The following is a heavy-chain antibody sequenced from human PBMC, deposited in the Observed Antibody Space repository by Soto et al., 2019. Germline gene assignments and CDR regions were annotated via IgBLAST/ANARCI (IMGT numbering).Heavy chain of an antibody. V-gene: IGHV3-30*18. D-gene: IGHD3-9*01. J-gene: IGHJ4*02. Sequence: QVQLVESGGGVVQPGRSLRLSCAASGFTFSSYGMHWVRQAPGKGLEWGAVISYDGSNKYYADSVKGRFTISIENSKNTMYLQMNSLRAEDTAVYYCAKDQTERYFDWIDYWGQGTLVTVSS. CDR3: AKDQTERYFDWIDY. CDR2: ISYDGSNK. CDR1: GFTFSSYG.